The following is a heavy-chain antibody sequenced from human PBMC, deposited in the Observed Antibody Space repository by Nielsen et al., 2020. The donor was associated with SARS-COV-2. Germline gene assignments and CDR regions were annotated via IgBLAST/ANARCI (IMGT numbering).Heavy chain of an antibody. CDR3: AQTHFIVVVPAAIGYYYGMDV. CDR2: IYYSGST. Sequence: SETLSLTCTVSGGSISSGGYYWSWIRQHPGKGLEWIGYIYYSGSTYYNPSLKSRVTISVDTSKNQFSLKLSSVTAADTAVYYCAQTHFIVVVPAAIGYYYGMDVWGQGTTVTVSS. J-gene: IGHJ6*02. V-gene: IGHV4-31*03. CDR1: GGSISSGGYY. D-gene: IGHD2-2*02.